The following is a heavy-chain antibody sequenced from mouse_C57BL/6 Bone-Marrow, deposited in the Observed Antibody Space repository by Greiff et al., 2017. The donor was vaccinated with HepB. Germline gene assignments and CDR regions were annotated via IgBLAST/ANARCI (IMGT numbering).Heavy chain of an antibody. CDR3: ERRYCGRSWYFDV. CDR1: GYTFTSYW. Sequence: QVQLQQPGAELVKPGASVKMSCKASGYTFTSYWITWVKQRPGQGLEWIGDIYPGSGSTNYNEKFKSKATLTVDTSSSTAYMQLSSLTSEDSAVYDCERRYCGRSWYFDVWGTGTTVTVSA. CDR2: IYPGSGST. D-gene: IGHD1-1*01. J-gene: IGHJ1*03. V-gene: IGHV1-55*01.